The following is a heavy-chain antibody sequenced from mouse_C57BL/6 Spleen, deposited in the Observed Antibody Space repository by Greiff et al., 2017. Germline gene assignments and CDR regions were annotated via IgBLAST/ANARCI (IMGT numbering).Heavy chain of an antibody. J-gene: IGHJ4*01. D-gene: IGHD1-1*02. CDR2: IDPETGGT. CDR1: GYTFTDYE. Sequence: VQVVESGAELVRPGASVTLSCKASGYTFTDYEMHWVKQTPVHGLEWIGAIDPETGGTAYNQKFKGKAILTADKSSSTAYMELRSLTSEDSAVYYCTRRSPYGGDYAMDYWGQGTSVTVSS. V-gene: IGHV1-15*01. CDR3: TRRSPYGGDYAMDY.